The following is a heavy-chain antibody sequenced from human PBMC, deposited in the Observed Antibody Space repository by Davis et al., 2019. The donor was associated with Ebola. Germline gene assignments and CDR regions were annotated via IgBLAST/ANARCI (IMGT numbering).Heavy chain of an antibody. CDR1: GLTFSNYW. CDR2: INENGGTT. Sequence: HTGGSLRLSCAASGLTFSNYWMHWVRQVPGKGLVWVSRINENGGTTNYADSVKGRFTISRDNAKSTLYLQMNSLRAEDTAVYYCARDVLLWFGELFYGDWFDPWGQGTLVTVSS. CDR3: ARDVLLWFGELFYGDWFDP. J-gene: IGHJ5*02. D-gene: IGHD3-10*01. V-gene: IGHV3-74*01.